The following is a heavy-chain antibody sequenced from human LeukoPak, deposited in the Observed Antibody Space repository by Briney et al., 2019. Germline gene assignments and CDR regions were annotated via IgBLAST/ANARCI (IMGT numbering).Heavy chain of an antibody. Sequence: GGSLRLSCAASGFTFGSYEMNWVREAPGRGLEWVSYISSSGSTIYYADSVKGRFTISRDNAKNSLYLQMNSLRAEDTAVYYCAELGITMIGGVWGKGTTVTISS. CDR3: AELGITMIGGV. D-gene: IGHD3-10*02. CDR1: GFTFGSYE. CDR2: ISSSGSTI. J-gene: IGHJ6*04. V-gene: IGHV3-48*03.